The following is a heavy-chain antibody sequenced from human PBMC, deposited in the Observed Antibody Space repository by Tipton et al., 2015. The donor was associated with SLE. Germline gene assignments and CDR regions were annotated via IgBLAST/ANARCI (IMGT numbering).Heavy chain of an antibody. CDR1: GGSISSYY. Sequence: TLSLTCTVTGGSISSYYWSWIRQPAGKGLQWIGRIYTSGSTNYNPSLKRRVTMSVGTSKNQFSLKLTSVTAADTAVYYCARDQGGGNSGYSYGMDVWGQGTTVTLSS. CDR3: ARDQGGGNSGYSYGMDV. CDR2: IYTSGST. D-gene: IGHD4-23*01. J-gene: IGHJ6*02. V-gene: IGHV4-4*07.